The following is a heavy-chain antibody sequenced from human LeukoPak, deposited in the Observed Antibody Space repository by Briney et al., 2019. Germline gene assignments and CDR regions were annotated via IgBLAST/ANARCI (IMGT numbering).Heavy chain of an antibody. CDR3: ARDSSSSFDY. D-gene: IGHD6-6*01. Sequence: ASVKVSCKASGYTFTSYYMHWVRQAPGQGLEGMGIINPSGGSTSYAQKFQGRVTMTRDTSTSTVYMELSSLRSENPAVYYCARDSSSSFDYWGQGTLVTVSS. CDR2: INPSGGST. J-gene: IGHJ4*02. V-gene: IGHV1-46*01. CDR1: GYTFTSYY.